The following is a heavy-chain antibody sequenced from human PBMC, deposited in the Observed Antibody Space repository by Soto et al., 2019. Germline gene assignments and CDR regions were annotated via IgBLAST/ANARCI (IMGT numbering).Heavy chain of an antibody. Sequence: VKVDCKAAGRPMSSYAIGWLRQAPGQGLEWMGGIIPIFGTANYAQKFQCRVTSTADESTSTAYMELSSLRSEDTAVYYCARDAPGPLRFSEWHYNWFDPCGQRTLVTVAS. CDR3: ARDAPGPLRFSEWHYNWFDP. J-gene: IGHJ5*02. D-gene: IGHD3-3*01. CDR1: GRPMSSYA. CDR2: IIPIFGTA. V-gene: IGHV1-69*01.